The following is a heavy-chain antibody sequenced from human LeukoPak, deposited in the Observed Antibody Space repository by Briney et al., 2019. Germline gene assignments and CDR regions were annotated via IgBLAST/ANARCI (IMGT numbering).Heavy chain of an antibody. D-gene: IGHD4-11*01. CDR3: AREPLGTTTVTTGDAFDI. J-gene: IGHJ3*02. CDR2: IIPIFGTA. CDR1: GGTFSSYA. V-gene: IGHV1-69*05. Sequence: SVKVSCKASGGTFSSYAISWVRQAPGQGLEWMGRIIPIFGTANYAQKFQGRVTITTDESTSTAYMELSSLRSEDTAVYYCAREPLGTTTVTTGDAFDIWGQGTMVTVSS.